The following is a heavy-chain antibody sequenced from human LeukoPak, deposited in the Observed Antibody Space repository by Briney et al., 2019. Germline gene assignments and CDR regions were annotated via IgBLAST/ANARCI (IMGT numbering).Heavy chain of an antibody. CDR3: ARGGLRFSWTGMDV. J-gene: IGHJ6*02. CDR2: IIPIFGTA. D-gene: IGHD3-3*01. V-gene: IGHV1-69*13. CDR1: GGTFSSYA. Sequence: SVKVSCKASGGTFSSYAISWVRQAPGQGLEWMGGIIPIFGTANYAQKFQGRVTITADESTSTAYMELSSLRSEGTAMYYCARGGLRFSWTGMDVWGQGTTVTVSS.